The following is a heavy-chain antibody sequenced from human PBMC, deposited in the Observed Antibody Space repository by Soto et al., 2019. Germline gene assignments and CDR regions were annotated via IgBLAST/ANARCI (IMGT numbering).Heavy chain of an antibody. J-gene: IGHJ5*02. CDR3: AREGKPDGDYNWNDQLGNWFDP. V-gene: IGHV1-69*06. CDR2: IIPIFGTA. D-gene: IGHD1-20*01. CDR1: GGTFSSYA. Sequence: GASVKVSCKASGGTFSSYAISWVRQAPGQGLEWMGGIIPIFGTANYAQKFQGRVTITADKSTSTAYMELSSLRSEDTAVYYCAREGKPDGDYNWNDQLGNWFDPWGQGTLVTVSS.